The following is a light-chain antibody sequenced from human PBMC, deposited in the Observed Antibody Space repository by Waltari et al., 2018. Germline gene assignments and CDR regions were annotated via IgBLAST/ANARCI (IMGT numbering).Light chain of an antibody. V-gene: IGLV3-1*01. J-gene: IGLJ2*01. CDR1: TWVPTY. CDR3: QAWDGSTVL. Sequence: SSDLTQPPSVTVSRGHKANILCSGTTWVPTYSWWYQQKPGRSPRLVIYQTNKRPSGIPERFSGSNSGNAATLTISGTQAMDEADYFCQAWDGSTVLFGGGTKLTVL. CDR2: QTN.